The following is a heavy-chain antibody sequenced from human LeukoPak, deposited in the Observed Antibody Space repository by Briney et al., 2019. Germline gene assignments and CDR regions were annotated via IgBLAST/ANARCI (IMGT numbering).Heavy chain of an antibody. D-gene: IGHD3-10*01. V-gene: IGHV1-69*13. Sequence: SVKVSCKASGGTFSSYAISWVRQAPGQGLEWMGGIIPIFGTANYAQKFQGRVTITADESTTTVYMELSSLRSEDTAVYYCARDSEVRRNLWHYWGQGTLVTVSS. CDR2: IIPIFGTA. CDR3: ARDSEVRRNLWHY. CDR1: GGTFSSYA. J-gene: IGHJ4*02.